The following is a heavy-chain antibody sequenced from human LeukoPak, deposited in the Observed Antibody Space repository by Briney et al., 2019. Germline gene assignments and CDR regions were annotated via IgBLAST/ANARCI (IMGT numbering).Heavy chain of an antibody. Sequence: ASVKVSCKASGYTFTSYYMHWVRQAPGQGLEWMGIINPSGGSTSYAQKFQGGVTMTRDTSTSTVYMELSSLRSEDTAVYYCARASCSGGSCYSSGWAFDYWGQGTLVTVSS. D-gene: IGHD2-15*01. CDR1: GYTFTSYY. CDR2: INPSGGST. CDR3: ARASCSGGSCYSSGWAFDY. J-gene: IGHJ4*02. V-gene: IGHV1-46*01.